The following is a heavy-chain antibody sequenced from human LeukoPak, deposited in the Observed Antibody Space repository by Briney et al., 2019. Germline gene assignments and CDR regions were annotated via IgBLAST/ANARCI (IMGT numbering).Heavy chain of an antibody. CDR1: GGSISGYY. D-gene: IGHD6-13*01. Sequence: PSETLSLTCTVSGGSISGYYWSWIRQPPGKGLEWIGYIHHSVSTNDNPSLKSRVTISVDTSKNQFSLKLSSVTAADTAVYYCARGRYSRACDYWGQGTLVTVSS. V-gene: IGHV4-59*12. J-gene: IGHJ4*02. CDR3: ARGRYSRACDY. CDR2: IHHSVST.